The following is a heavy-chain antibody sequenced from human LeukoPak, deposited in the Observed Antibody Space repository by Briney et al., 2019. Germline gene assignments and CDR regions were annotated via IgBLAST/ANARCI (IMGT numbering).Heavy chain of an antibody. Sequence: GGSLRLSCAASGFTFSSYAMSWVRQAPGKGLEWVSAISHVGGSSYYADSVKGRFTISRDNSRNLLYLQMNSLRDEDTAVYYCAKGGWLGIFQYYYMDVWGEGTTVTVSS. CDR3: AKGGWLGIFQYYYMDV. J-gene: IGHJ6*03. CDR1: GFTFSSYA. CDR2: ISHVGGSS. V-gene: IGHV3-23*01. D-gene: IGHD6-19*01.